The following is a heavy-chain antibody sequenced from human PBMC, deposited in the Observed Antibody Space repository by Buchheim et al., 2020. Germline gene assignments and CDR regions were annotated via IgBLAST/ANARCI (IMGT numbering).Heavy chain of an antibody. CDR2: ITRGGVTT. V-gene: IGHV3-23*01. CDR3: TRSMAVAGYSFYYYGMDV. J-gene: IGHJ6*02. CDR1: GFTSLNHA. D-gene: IGHD6-19*01. Sequence: EVQLLESGGDLVQPGGSLRLSCAGSGFTSLNHALNWVRQAPGKGLEWVSSITRGGVTTYYADSLKGRFPISRDNSRSPLYLQMNSRRAEDTATYFCTRSMAVAGYSFYYYGMDVGGPGTT.